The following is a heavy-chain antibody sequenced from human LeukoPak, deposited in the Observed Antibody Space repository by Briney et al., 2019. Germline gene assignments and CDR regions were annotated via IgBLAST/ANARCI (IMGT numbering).Heavy chain of an antibody. CDR1: GGSISSGSYY. J-gene: IGHJ5*02. D-gene: IGHD3-16*01. CDR3: ARDGAVKRSNNNWFDP. V-gene: IGHV4-61*02. Sequence: SETLSLTCTVSGGSISSGSYYWSWIRQPAGKGLEWIGRIYTSGSTNYNPSLKSRVTMSVDTSKNQFSLKLSSVTAADTAVYYCARDGAVKRSNNNWFDPWGQGTLVTVSS. CDR2: IYTSGST.